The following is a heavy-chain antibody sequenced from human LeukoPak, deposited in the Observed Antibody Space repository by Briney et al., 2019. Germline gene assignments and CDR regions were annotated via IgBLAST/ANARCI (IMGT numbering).Heavy chain of an antibody. CDR1: GYTLTELS. J-gene: IGHJ4*02. V-gene: IGHV1-24*01. CDR2: FDPEDGET. D-gene: IGHD3-10*01. CDR3: ATAKRSFGELLYFGY. Sequence: EASVKLSCKVSGYTLTELSMHWVRQAPGKGLEWMGGFDPEDGETIYAQKFQGRVTMTEDTSTDTAYMELSSLRSEDTAVYYCATAKRSFGELLYFGYWGQGTLVTVSS.